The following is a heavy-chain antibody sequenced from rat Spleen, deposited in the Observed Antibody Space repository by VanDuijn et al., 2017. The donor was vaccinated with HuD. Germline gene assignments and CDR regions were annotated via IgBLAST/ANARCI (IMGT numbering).Heavy chain of an antibody. CDR3: TRSQSYYFDY. CDR2: ISYDGSST. CDR1: GFTFSNYG. J-gene: IGHJ2*01. Sequence: EVQLVESGGGLVQPGRSLKLSCAASGFTFSNYGMAWVRQAPTKGLEWVATISYDGSSTYYRDSVKGRFTVSRDNVKSTLYLQMDSLRSEDTATYYCTRSQSYYFDYWGQGVMVTVSS. D-gene: IGHD3-2*01. V-gene: IGHV5-29*01.